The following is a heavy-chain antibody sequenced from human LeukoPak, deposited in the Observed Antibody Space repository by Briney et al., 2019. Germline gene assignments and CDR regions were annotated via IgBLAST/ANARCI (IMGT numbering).Heavy chain of an antibody. V-gene: IGHV5-51*01. J-gene: IGHJ4*02. CDR2: IYPGDSDT. CDR3: ARHPGGEGYSSLVTIDY. D-gene: IGHD6-19*01. Sequence: GESLKICCKGSGYSFTSYWIGWVRQMPVKGLEWMGIIYPGDSDTKYSPSFQGQVTISADKSISTAYLQWSSLKASDTAMYYCARHPGGEGYSSLVTIDYWGQGTLVTVSS. CDR1: GYSFTSYW.